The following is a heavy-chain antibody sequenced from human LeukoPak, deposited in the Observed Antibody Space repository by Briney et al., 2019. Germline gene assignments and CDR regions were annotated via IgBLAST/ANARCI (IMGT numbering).Heavy chain of an antibody. J-gene: IGHJ4*02. CDR3: AKAPTPPPYTEYYFDY. Sequence: SETLSLTCTISGGSISTYYWSWIRQPPGKGLEWIGYIYYSGSTNYNPSLKSRATISVDTSKNQFSLKLSSVTAADTAVYYCAKAPTPPPYTEYYFDYWGQGTLVTVSS. CDR1: GGSISTYY. V-gene: IGHV4-59*01. CDR2: IYYSGST. D-gene: IGHD2-2*02.